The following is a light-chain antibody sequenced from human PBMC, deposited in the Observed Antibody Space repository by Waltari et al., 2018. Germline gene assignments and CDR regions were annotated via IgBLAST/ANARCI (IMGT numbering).Light chain of an antibody. J-gene: IGKJ5*01. V-gene: IGKV1-39*01. CDR2: WAS. CDR1: QTINSY. Sequence: DIQMTQSPSSLSASVGDSVTITCRASQTINSYLNWYQQKPGRAPKLLIYWASTLQSGVQSRFSGSGSGTRFTLTISSLQPEDSATYYCQQTYTTLIAFGQGTRLEIK. CDR3: QQTYTTLIA.